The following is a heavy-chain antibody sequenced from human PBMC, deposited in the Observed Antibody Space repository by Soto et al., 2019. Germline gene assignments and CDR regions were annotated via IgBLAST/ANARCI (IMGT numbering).Heavy chain of an antibody. CDR3: AKDQGELEPYYYYGMDV. Sequence: GGSLRLSCAASGFTFSSYAMSWVRQAPGKGLEWVSAISGSGGSTYYADSVKGRFTISRDNSKNTLYLQMNSLRAEDTAVYYCAKDQGELEPYYYYGMDVWGQGTTVTVSS. D-gene: IGHD1-1*01. CDR1: GFTFSSYA. V-gene: IGHV3-23*01. J-gene: IGHJ6*02. CDR2: ISGSGGST.